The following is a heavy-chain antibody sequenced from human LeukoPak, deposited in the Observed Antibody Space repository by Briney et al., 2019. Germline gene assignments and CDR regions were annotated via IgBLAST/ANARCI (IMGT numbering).Heavy chain of an antibody. V-gene: IGHV3-23*01. D-gene: IGHD6-19*01. CDR2: VSGSGANT. Sequence: SGGALRLSCAASGFTFSDYAMSWVRQAPGRGPQWISSVSGSGANTYYADSVKGRFTISRDNAKNSLYLQMNSLRAEDTAVYYCAREGAVAGDYWGQGTLVTVSS. CDR3: AREGAVAGDY. J-gene: IGHJ4*02. CDR1: GFTFSDYA.